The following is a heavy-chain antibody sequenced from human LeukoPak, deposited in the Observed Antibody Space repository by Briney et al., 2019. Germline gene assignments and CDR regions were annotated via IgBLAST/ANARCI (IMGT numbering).Heavy chain of an antibody. Sequence: PGGSLRLSCAASGFTFSSYAMSWVRQAPGKGLEWVSVIYSGGSTYYADSVKGRFTISRDNSKNTLYLQMNSLRAEDTAVYYCAKSGMQQTYFDYWGQGTLVTVSS. CDR3: AKSGMQQTYFDY. CDR2: IYSGGST. J-gene: IGHJ4*02. CDR1: GFTFSSYA. D-gene: IGHD6-13*01. V-gene: IGHV3-23*03.